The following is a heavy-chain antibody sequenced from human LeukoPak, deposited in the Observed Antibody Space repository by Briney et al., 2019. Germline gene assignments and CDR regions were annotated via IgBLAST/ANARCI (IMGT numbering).Heavy chain of an antibody. D-gene: IGHD2-2*01. CDR3: ARARSANYCSSTSCYLPKTYYFDY. CDR2: TYYSGST. Sequence: SETLSLTCTVSGGSISSYYWSWIRQPPGKGLEWIGYTYYSGSTTYNPSPKSRVTISVDTSKNQFSLRLSSVTAADTAVYYCARARSANYCSSTSCYLPKTYYFDYWGQGTLVTVSS. V-gene: IGHV4-59*01. CDR1: GGSISSYY. J-gene: IGHJ4*02.